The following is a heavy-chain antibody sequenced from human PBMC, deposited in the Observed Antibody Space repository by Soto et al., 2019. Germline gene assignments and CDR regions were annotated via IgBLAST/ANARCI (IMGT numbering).Heavy chain of an antibody. CDR1: GGSISSGGYY. Sequence: SETLSLTCTVSGGSISSGGYYWSWIRQHPGKGLEWIGYIYYSGSTYYNPSLKSRVTISVDTSKNQFSLKLSSVTAADTAVYYCARGTDSGLLYSGFDPWGQGTLVTVSS. CDR2: IYYSGST. V-gene: IGHV4-31*02. CDR3: ARGTDSGLLYSGFDP. J-gene: IGHJ5*02. D-gene: IGHD6-19*01.